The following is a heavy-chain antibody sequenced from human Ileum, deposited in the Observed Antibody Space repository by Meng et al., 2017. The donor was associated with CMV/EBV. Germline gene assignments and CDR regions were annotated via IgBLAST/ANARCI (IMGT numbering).Heavy chain of an antibody. CDR3: ARGYRVLGPGRAYYFDY. CDR2: MTPKSGNT. D-gene: IGHD1-26*01. J-gene: IGHJ4*02. Sequence: YTFTSYDINWVRQAPGQGPEWMGWMTPKSGNTGYAQNFQGRVTITRDTSIRTAYMELSNLRSEDTAVYFCARGYRVLGPGRAYYFDYWGQGTLVTVSS. CDR1: YTFTSYD. V-gene: IGHV1-8*03.